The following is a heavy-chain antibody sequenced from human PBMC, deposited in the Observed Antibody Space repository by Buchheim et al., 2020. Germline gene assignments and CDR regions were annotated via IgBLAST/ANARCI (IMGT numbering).Heavy chain of an antibody. CDR1: GGSISSSSYY. D-gene: IGHD3-22*01. CDR3: ARRHTYYDSSLDAFDI. V-gene: IGHV4-39*01. J-gene: IGHJ3*02. CDR2: NYYSGRT. Sequence: QLQLQESGPGLVKPSETLSLTCTDSGGSISSSSYYWGWIRQPPGKGLEWIESNYYSGRTYYNQSLKSRLTISVDTSKNQFFRKLSSVTATDAAVYYCARRHTYYDSSLDAFDIWGQGT.